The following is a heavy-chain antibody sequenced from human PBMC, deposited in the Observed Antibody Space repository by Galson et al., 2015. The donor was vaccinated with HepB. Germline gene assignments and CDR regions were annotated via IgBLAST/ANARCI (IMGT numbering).Heavy chain of an antibody. CDR3: ARDKDPSRSGVDGLIYYGLAV. V-gene: IGHV3-30*04. Sequence: SLRLSCAASGFTFSSYALHWVRQAPGKGLEWVAVISYDGSNKNYADSVKGRFTISRDESRNTLHLQMNSLRAEDTAIYYCARDKDPSRSGVDGLIYYGLAVWGQGTTVTVSS. J-gene: IGHJ6*02. CDR2: ISYDGSNK. CDR1: GFTFSSYA. D-gene: IGHD6-13*01.